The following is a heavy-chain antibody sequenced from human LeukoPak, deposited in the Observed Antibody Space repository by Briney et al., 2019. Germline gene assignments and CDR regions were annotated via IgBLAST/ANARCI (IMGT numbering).Heavy chain of an antibody. V-gene: IGHV4-34*01. D-gene: IGHD2-2*01. J-gene: IGHJ4*02. Sequence: PSETLSLTCAVYGGSFSGYYWSWIRQPPGKGLEWIGEINHSGSTNYNPSLKSRVTISVDTSKNQFSLKLSSVTAADTAVYYCARGREDIVVVPAAIGPDHWGQGTLVTVSS. CDR3: ARGREDIVVVPAAIGPDH. CDR1: GGSFSGYY. CDR2: INHSGST.